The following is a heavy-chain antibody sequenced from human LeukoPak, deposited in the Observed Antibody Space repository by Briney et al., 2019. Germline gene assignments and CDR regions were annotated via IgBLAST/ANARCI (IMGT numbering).Heavy chain of an antibody. CDR3: ARSTVAQGAFDI. CDR2: INHSGST. V-gene: IGHV4-34*01. D-gene: IGHD6-19*01. J-gene: IGHJ3*02. Sequence: PSETLSLTCAVYGVSFSGYYLSWIRQPPGKGLGWVWEINHSGSTNYNPSLKRRVTISGDPSQNQFSLKLSSVTAAETAVYYCARSTVAQGAFDIWGQGKMVTVSS. CDR1: GVSFSGYY.